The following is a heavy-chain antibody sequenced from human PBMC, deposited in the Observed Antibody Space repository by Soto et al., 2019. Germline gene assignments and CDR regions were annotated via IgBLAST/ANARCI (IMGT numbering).Heavy chain of an antibody. CDR2: IKKDGSQK. V-gene: IGHV3-7*01. D-gene: IGHD6-25*01. Sequence: EVQLVESGGGLVQPGGSLRLSCETSGFTFSNYWMTWVRQAPEKGLEWVANIKKDGSQKNFVDSVKGRFTISRDNAKNSLYLQMDSLRVEDMAIYYCVKEIASAQWGQGTLVTVSS. CDR1: GFTFSNYW. CDR3: VKEIASAQ. J-gene: IGHJ4*02.